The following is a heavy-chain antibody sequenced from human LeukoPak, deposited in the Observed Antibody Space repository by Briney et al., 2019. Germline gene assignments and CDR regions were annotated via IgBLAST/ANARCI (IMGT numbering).Heavy chain of an antibody. CDR1: GGTFSSYA. J-gene: IGHJ4*02. V-gene: IGHV1-69*05. CDR3: ARGMRSISYYDSWSGRNYFDY. CDR2: IIPIFGTA. Sequence: SVKVSCKASGGTFSSYAISWVRQAPGQGLEWMGGIIPIFGTANYAQKFQGRVTITTDESTSTAYMELSSLRSEDTAVYYCARGMRSISYYDSWSGRNYFDYWGQGTLVTVSS. D-gene: IGHD3-3*01.